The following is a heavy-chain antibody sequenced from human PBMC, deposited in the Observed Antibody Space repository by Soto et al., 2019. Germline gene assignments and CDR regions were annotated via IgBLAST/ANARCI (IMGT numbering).Heavy chain of an antibody. Sequence: GESLKISCMGSGYTFTNYWIGWVRQMPGKGPEWMGIIYPGDSDTKYNPSFQGQVTISADKSITTTYLQWSSLKASGTAIYYCAASIFYYGMDVWGQGTTVTVSS. V-gene: IGHV5-51*01. CDR3: AASIFYYGMDV. J-gene: IGHJ6*02. CDR1: GYTFTNYW. CDR2: IYPGDSDT.